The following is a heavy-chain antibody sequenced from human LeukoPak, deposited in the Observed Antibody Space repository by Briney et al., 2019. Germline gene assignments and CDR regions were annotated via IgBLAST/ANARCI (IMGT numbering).Heavy chain of an antibody. J-gene: IGHJ4*02. Sequence: GGSLRLSCAASGFTFSSYEMNWVRQAPGKGLEWVSYISSSGSTIYYADSVKGRFTISRDNAKNSLYLQMNSLRAEDTAVYYCARAYSSSWYDMDYWGQGTLVTVSS. CDR1: GFTFSSYE. D-gene: IGHD6-13*01. CDR3: ARAYSSSWYDMDY. V-gene: IGHV3-48*03. CDR2: ISSSGSTI.